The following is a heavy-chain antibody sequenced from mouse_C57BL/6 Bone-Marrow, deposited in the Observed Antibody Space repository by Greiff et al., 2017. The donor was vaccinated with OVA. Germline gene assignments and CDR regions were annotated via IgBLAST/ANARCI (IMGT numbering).Heavy chain of an antibody. D-gene: IGHD3-1*01. J-gene: IGHJ4*01. CDR3: ARASGYAMDY. CDR2: ISDGGSYT. CDR1: GFTFSSYA. V-gene: IGHV5-4*03. Sequence: EVKLMESGGGLVKPGGSLKLSCAASGFTFSSYAMSWVRQTPEKRLEWVATISDGGSYTYYPDNVKGRFTISRDNAKNNLYLQMSHLKSEDTAMYYCARASGYAMDYWGQGTSVTVSS.